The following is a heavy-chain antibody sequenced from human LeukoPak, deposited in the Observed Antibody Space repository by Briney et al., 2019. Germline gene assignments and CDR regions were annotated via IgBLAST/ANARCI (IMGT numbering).Heavy chain of an antibody. Sequence: PGGSLRLSCAASGFTFNTYTMNWVRQAPGKGLEWVANIKQDGSETYCVDSVKGRFTISRDNAKNTLYLQMNSLRAEDTAVYYCARVGYYDFWSADYWGQGTLVTVSS. CDR3: ARVGYYDFWSADY. CDR2: IKQDGSET. J-gene: IGHJ4*02. D-gene: IGHD3-3*01. V-gene: IGHV3-7*01. CDR1: GFTFNTYT.